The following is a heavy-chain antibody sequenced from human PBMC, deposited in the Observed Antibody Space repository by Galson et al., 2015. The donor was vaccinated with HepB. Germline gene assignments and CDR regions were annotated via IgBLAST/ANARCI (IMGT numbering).Heavy chain of an antibody. CDR3: ARDPQQLYYFDY. D-gene: IGHD6-13*01. CDR1: GYTLTSYY. J-gene: IGHJ4*02. CDR2: INPSGGST. Sequence: SVKVSCKASGYTLTSYYMHWVRQAPGQGLEWMGIINPSGGSTSYAQKFQGRVTMTRDTSTSTVYMELSSLRSEDTAVYYCARDPQQLYYFDYWGQGTLVTVSS. V-gene: IGHV1-46*01.